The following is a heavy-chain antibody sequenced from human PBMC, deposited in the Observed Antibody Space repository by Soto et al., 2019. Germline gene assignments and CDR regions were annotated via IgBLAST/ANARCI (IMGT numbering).Heavy chain of an antibody. CDR3: ERGVHELPSFAWPTHDFDI. CDR2: INAGNVNT. Sequence: ASVXVASKCSWYTFTIYAVHWGLQAAGQRLDWMGWINAGNVNTKYSQKFQGRVTITRDTSASTAYMELSSLRSEDTAVYYCERGVHELPSFAWPTHDFDICGQGTMV. J-gene: IGHJ3*02. V-gene: IGHV1-3*01. D-gene: IGHD3-9*01. CDR1: WYTFTIYA.